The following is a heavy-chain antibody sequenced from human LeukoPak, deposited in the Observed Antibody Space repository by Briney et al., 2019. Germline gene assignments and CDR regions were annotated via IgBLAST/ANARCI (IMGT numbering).Heavy chain of an antibody. CDR1: GFTFSSYA. CDR2: ISTGGSST. D-gene: IGHD6-19*01. V-gene: IGHV3-23*01. Sequence: QPGGSLILSCAASGFTFSSYAMSWVRQAPGKGLEWVSGISTGGSSTYFADSVKGRFTISRDNSKNTLYLQMNSLRAEDTAVYYCAKDQSWLANDYWGQGTLVTVSS. CDR3: AKDQSWLANDY. J-gene: IGHJ4*02.